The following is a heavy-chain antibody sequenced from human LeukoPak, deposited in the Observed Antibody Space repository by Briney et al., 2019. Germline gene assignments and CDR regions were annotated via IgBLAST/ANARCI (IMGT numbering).Heavy chain of an antibody. J-gene: IGHJ4*02. V-gene: IGHV4-59*01. CDR2: VDYSGST. CDR1: GGSISGYY. Sequence: KPSETLSLTCTVSGGSISGYYWNWIRQPPGKGLEWIGYVDYSGSTNYSPSLKSRVTISVDTSKKHFSLRLSSVTAADAAVYYCARGYNYGFGYYFDYWGQGTLVTVSS. CDR3: ARGYNYGFGYYFDY. D-gene: IGHD5-18*01.